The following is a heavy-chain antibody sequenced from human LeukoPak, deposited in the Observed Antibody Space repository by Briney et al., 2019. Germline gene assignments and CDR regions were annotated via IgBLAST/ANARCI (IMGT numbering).Heavy chain of an antibody. CDR3: AKTPGCSGGSCPPFYFDY. D-gene: IGHD2-15*01. Sequence: GASLRLSCAASGFTFSSYAMSWVRQAPGKGLEWVSAISGSGGSTYYADSVKGRFTMSRDNSKNTLYLQMNSLRAEDTAVYYCAKTPGCSGGSCPPFYFDYWGQGTLVTVSS. CDR2: ISGSGGST. J-gene: IGHJ4*02. V-gene: IGHV3-23*01. CDR1: GFTFSSYA.